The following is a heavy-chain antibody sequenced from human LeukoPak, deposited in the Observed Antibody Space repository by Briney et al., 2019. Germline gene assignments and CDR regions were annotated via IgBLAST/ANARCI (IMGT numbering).Heavy chain of an antibody. J-gene: IGHJ6*02. CDR1: GYTFTSYD. V-gene: IGHV1-8*01. Sequence: ASVKVSCKASGYTFTSYDINWVRQATGQGLEWMGWMNPNSGNTGYAQKFQGRVTMTRNTSISTAYMELSSLRSEDTAVYYCARVPALDFWSWYYGMDVWGQGTTVTVSS. D-gene: IGHD3-3*01. CDR3: ARVPALDFWSWYYGMDV. CDR2: MNPNSGNT.